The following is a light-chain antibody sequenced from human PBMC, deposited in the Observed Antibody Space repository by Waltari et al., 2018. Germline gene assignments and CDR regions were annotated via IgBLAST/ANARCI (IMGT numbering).Light chain of an antibody. CDR1: TSNIGAGHD. CDR2: DDS. V-gene: IGLV1-40*01. CDR3: QSYDSSLNIYV. J-gene: IGLJ1*01. Sequence: QSVLTQPPSVSGAPGQGVTISCTGSTSNIGAGHDVHWFQQLPGTAPTLLTQDDSNRPSGVPDRFSAAKSGTSASLAITGLQADDEADYYCQSYDSSLNIYVFGTGTKVTVL.